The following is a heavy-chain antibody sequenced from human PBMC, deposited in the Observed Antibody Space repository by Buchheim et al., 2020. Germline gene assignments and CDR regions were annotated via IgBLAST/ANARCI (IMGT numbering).Heavy chain of an antibody. CDR1: GGSISSSSYY. CDR2: IYYSGST. CDR3: ARLVDTAMVTYWYFDL. V-gene: IGHV4-39*01. J-gene: IGHJ2*01. Sequence: QLQLQESGPGLVKPSETLSLTCTVSGGSISSSSYYWGWIRQPPGKGLEWIGSIYYSGSTYYNPSLKSRVTISVDTSKNQFSLKLSSVTAADTAVCYCARLVDTAMVTYWYFDLWGRGTL. D-gene: IGHD5-18*01.